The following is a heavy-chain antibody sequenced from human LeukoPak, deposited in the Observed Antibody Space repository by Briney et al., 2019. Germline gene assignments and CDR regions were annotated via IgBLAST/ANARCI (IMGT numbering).Heavy chain of an antibody. CDR3: ARAYSGYHRGAFDY. D-gene: IGHD5-12*01. J-gene: IGHJ4*02. V-gene: IGHV3-23*01. CDR1: GFSFTTFA. Sequence: HAGGFLRLSCATSGFSFTTFALSWVRRAPGKGLEWVSAISGSGGSTYYADSVKGRFTISRDNSKNTLYLQMNSLRAEDTAVYYCARAYSGYHRGAFDYWGQGTLVTVSS. CDR2: ISGSGGST.